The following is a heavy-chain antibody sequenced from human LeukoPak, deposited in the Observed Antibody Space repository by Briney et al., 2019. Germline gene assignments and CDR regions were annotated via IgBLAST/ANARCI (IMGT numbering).Heavy chain of an antibody. V-gene: IGHV1-2*02. Sequence: GASVKVSCKASGYSFTGYYMHWVRQAPGQGLEWMGWINPNSGGTNYAQKFQGRVTMTRDTSISTAYMELSRLRSDDTAVYYCARERRLAVAGTRAKNWFDPWGQGTLVTVSS. CDR2: INPNSGGT. D-gene: IGHD6-19*01. CDR3: ARERRLAVAGTRAKNWFDP. CDR1: GYSFTGYY. J-gene: IGHJ5*02.